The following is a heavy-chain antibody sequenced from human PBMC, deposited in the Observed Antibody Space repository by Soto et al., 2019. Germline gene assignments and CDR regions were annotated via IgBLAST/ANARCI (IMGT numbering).Heavy chain of an antibody. Sequence: ASVKVSCKASGGTFSSSAISWVRQAPGQGLEWMGGIIPIFGTANYAQKFQGRVTITADESTSTAYMELSSLRSEDTAVYYCATGNRYFDWSTTYYFDYWGQGTLVTVSS. D-gene: IGHD3-9*01. CDR3: ATGNRYFDWSTTYYFDY. J-gene: IGHJ4*02. CDR1: GGTFSSSA. V-gene: IGHV1-69*13. CDR2: IIPIFGTA.